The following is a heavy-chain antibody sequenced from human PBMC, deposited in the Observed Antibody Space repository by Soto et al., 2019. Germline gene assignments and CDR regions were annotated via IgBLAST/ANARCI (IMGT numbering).Heavy chain of an antibody. Sequence: GGSLRLSCAASAFTFSDYYMSCVRQAAWRGLEWLSYITSSSSHTNYADSVRGRFTISRDNAKNSLYLQMKSLRAEDTAVYYCARHGIYCFADWAQGTFVTISS. J-gene: IGHJ4*02. CDR1: AFTFSDYY. D-gene: IGHD1-26*01. CDR2: ITSSSSHT. CDR3: ARHGIYCFAD. V-gene: IGHV3-11*06.